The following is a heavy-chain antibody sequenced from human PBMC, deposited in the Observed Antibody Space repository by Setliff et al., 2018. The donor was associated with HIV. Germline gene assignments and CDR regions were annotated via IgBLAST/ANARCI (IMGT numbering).Heavy chain of an antibody. CDR3: TTTGGGMADY. D-gene: IGHD3-16*01. Sequence: ETLRLSCAASGFSFSDAWISWVRQGPGKGLEWVGRYRSRADGGTIDYAVPVKGRFTMSRWDSKNTLYLQMNSLKFEDTAIYYCTTTGGGMADYWGQGTLVTVSS. V-gene: IGHV3-15*05. CDR1: GFSFSDAW. J-gene: IGHJ4*02. CDR2: YRSRADGGTI.